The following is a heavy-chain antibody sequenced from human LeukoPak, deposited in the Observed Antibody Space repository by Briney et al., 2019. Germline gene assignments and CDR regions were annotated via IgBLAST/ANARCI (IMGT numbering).Heavy chain of an antibody. CDR1: GFTVSTNY. Sequence: GGSLRLSCVVSGFTVSTNYMSWVRQAPGKGLEWVSLIYSGGRTSYADSVKGRFTISRDNSKNTLYPQMNSLRAEDTDVYYCARRAGGYSHPYDYWGQGTLVTVSS. CDR3: ARRAGGYSHPYDY. V-gene: IGHV3-53*01. D-gene: IGHD4-23*01. J-gene: IGHJ4*02. CDR2: IYSGGRT.